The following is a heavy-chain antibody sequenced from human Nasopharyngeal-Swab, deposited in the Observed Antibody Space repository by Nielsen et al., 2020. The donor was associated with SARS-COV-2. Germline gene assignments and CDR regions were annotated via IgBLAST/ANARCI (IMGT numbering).Heavy chain of an antibody. J-gene: IGHJ6*02. V-gene: IGHV4-34*01. CDR2: INHSGST. Sequence: LRLSCAVYGGSFSGYYWSWIRQPPGKGLEWIGEINHSGSTNYNPSLKSRVTISVDTSKNQFSLKLSSVTAADTAVYYCARNPPGYYDFIHYGMDVWGQGTTVTVSS. CDR3: ARNPPGYYDFIHYGMDV. D-gene: IGHD3-3*01. CDR1: GGSFSGYY.